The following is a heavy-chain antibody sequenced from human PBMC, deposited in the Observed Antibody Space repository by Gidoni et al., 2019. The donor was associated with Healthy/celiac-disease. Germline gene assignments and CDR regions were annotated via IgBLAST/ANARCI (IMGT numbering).Heavy chain of an antibody. CDR2: ISWNSGSI. CDR1: GFTFDDYA. CDR3: AKDLNYDEGGDAFDI. Sequence: EVQLVESGGGLVQPGRSLRLSCAASGFTFDDYAMHWVRQAPGKGLEWFSGISWNSGSIGYADSVKGRFTISRDNAKNSLYLQMSSLRAEDTALYYCAKDLNYDEGGDAFDIWGQGTMVTVSS. V-gene: IGHV3-9*01. D-gene: IGHD3-3*01. J-gene: IGHJ3*02.